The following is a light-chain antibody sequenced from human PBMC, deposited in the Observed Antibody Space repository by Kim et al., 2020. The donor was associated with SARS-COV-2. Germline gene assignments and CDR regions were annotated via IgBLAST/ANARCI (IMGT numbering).Light chain of an antibody. V-gene: IGKV1-27*01. CDR2: AAS. Sequence: ASVGDRCTITCRASQDIANSLAWYQQKPGKVPKVLIYAASTLQSGVPSRFSGGGSGTEFTLTIGSLQTEDVATYYCQKYDSAPWTFGPGTKVDIK. CDR3: QKYDSAPWT. J-gene: IGKJ1*01. CDR1: QDIANS.